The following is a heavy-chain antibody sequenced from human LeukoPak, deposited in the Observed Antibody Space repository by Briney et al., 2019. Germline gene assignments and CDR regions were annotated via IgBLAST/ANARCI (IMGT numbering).Heavy chain of an antibody. V-gene: IGHV3-49*04. CDR3: TRAKITMVRGAPDY. CDR1: GFTFGDYA. J-gene: IGHJ4*02. D-gene: IGHD3-10*01. CDR2: IRSKAYGGTT. Sequence: QSGGSLRLSCTASGFTFGDYAMSWVRQAPGKGLEWVGFIRSKAYGGTTEYAASVKGRFTISRDDSKSIAYLQMNSLKTEHTAVYYCTRAKITMVRGAPDYWGQGTLVTVSS.